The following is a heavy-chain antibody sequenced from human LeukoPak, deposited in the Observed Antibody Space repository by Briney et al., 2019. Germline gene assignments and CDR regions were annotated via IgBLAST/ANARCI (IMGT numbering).Heavy chain of an antibody. Sequence: SETLSLTCTVSGASVSRNWWSWVRQPPGKGLEWIGSIYYSGSTYYNPSLKSRVTISVDTSKNQFSLKLSSVTAADTAVYYCASGQYYFDYWGQGTLVTVSS. CDR3: ASGQYYFDY. J-gene: IGHJ4*02. CDR2: IYYSGST. CDR1: GASVSRNW. V-gene: IGHV4-39*01.